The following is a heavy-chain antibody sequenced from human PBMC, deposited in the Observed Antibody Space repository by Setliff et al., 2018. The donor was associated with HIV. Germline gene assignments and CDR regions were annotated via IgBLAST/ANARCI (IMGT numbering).Heavy chain of an antibody. CDR3: ASFDLSTTSSAD. D-gene: IGHD6-6*01. CDR1: GGSISSYY. Sequence: SETLSLTCTVSGGSISSYYWTWIRQPAGKGLEWIGRIGPIYTSGSTKYNPSLESRVTMSVDTSKNQFSLGLYSVTAADTAVYYCASFDLSTTSSADWGQGALVTVSS. CDR2: IGPIYTSGST. J-gene: IGHJ1*01. V-gene: IGHV4-4*07.